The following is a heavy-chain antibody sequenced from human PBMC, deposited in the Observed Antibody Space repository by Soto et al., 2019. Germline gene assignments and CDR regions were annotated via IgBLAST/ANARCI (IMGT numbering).Heavy chain of an antibody. J-gene: IGHJ4*02. CDR2: ISYDGSTK. V-gene: IGHV3-30-3*01. CDR3: ARQHDNKSTWYRFGY. D-gene: IGHD6-13*01. Sequence: QVQLMESGGDVVQPGRSLRLSCEVSGFSFSNYAMHWVRQAPGKGLEWVAVISYDGSTKYYAGSVKGRFTISRDNPENTLFLQMNSLRAEDTAVYYCARQHDNKSTWYRFGYWGQGTLVTVSS. CDR1: GFSFSNYA.